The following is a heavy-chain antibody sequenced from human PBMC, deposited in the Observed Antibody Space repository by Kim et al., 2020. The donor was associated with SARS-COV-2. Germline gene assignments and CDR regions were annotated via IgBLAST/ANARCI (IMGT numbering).Heavy chain of an antibody. CDR3: ARAGRLPDY. CDR2: INHSGST. D-gene: IGHD3-10*01. J-gene: IGHJ4*02. Sequence: SETLSLTCAVYGGSFSGYYWSWIRQPPGKGLEWIGEINHSGSTNYNPSLKSRVTISVDTSKNQFSLKLSSVTAADTAVYYCARAGRLPDYWGQGTLVTVSS. V-gene: IGHV4-34*01. CDR1: GGSFSGYY.